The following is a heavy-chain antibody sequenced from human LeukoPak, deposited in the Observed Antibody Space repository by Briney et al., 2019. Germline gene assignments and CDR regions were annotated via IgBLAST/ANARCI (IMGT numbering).Heavy chain of an antibody. D-gene: IGHD5-18*01. J-gene: IGHJ4*02. CDR2: IYHSGST. CDR3: ARELNPYTYGSYYFDY. Sequence: SQTLSPTCAVSGGSFSNGDYGWTWLRQPPGKGLEWIGYIYHSGSTFYNPSLKSRVIISVDTSKNLFSLRLTSVTAADTAVYYCARELNPYTYGSYYFDYWGQGTLVTVSS. CDR1: GGSFSNGDYG. V-gene: IGHV4-30-4*01.